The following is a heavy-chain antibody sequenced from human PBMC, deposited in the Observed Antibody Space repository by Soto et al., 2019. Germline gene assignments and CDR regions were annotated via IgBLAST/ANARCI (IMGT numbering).Heavy chain of an antibody. V-gene: IGHV3-74*01. CDR3: ARVDGDYTMDV. Sequence: EVQLVESGGGLVQPGGSLRLSCAASGFTFSTYWLHWVRQTPGKGLVCVSRINSDGSSTNYADSVKGRFTIFRDNAKNTLYLQMNSLRAEDTAVYYCARVDGDYTMDVWGKGTTVTVSS. J-gene: IGHJ6*04. CDR1: GFTFSTYW. D-gene: IGHD4-17*01. CDR2: INSDGSST.